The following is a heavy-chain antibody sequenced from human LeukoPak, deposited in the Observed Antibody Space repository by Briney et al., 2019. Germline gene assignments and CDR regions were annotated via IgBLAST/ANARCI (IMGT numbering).Heavy chain of an antibody. CDR1: GGSISRSSYY. CDR2: IYYSGST. V-gene: IGHV4-39*01. J-gene: IGHJ6*03. D-gene: IGHD3-10*01. Sequence: PSETLSLTCTVSGGSISRSSYYWGWIRQPPGKGLEWLGSIYYSGSTYYNPSLKSRLTISVDTSKNQFSLKLSSVTAADTAVYYCACRQDSSGSSYYNYYMDVWGRGATVTVSS. CDR3: ACRQDSSGSSYYNYYMDV.